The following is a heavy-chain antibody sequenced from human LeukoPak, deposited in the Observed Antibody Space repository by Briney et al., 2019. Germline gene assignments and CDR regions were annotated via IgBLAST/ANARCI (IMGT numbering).Heavy chain of an antibody. CDR2: ISYDGSNK. CDR1: GFTFSSYA. CDR3: AKDSDFWSGSGDYFDY. J-gene: IGHJ4*02. V-gene: IGHV3-30-3*01. Sequence: GGSLRLSCAASGFTFSSYAMHWVRQAPGKGLEWVAVISYDGSNKYYADSVKGRFTISRDNSKNTLYLQMNSLRAEDTAVYYCAKDSDFWSGSGDYFDYWGQGTLVTVSS. D-gene: IGHD3-3*01.